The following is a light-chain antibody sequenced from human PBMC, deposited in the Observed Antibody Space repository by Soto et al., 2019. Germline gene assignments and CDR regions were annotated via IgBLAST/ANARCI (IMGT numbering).Light chain of an antibody. Sequence: QSALTQPASVSGSPGQSITISCTGTSSGVGGYNYVSWYQQHPGKAPKLMIYEVSNRPSGISNRFSGSKSGNTASLTISGLQAEDEADYYCSSYTSSSTSVVFGGGTQLTVL. CDR3: SSYTSSSTSVV. CDR2: EVS. V-gene: IGLV2-14*01. J-gene: IGLJ2*01. CDR1: SSGVGGYNY.